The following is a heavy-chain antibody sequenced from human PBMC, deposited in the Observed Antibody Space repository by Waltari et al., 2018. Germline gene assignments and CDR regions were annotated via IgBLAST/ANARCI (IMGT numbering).Heavy chain of an antibody. CDR3: AREGRGYSGYGGGGY. D-gene: IGHD5-12*01. J-gene: IGHJ4*02. CDR2: ISSSSSTI. V-gene: IGHV3-48*01. CDR1: GFTFSSYS. Sequence: EVQLVESGGGLVQPGGSLRLSCAASGFTFSSYSMNWVRQAPGKGLEWVSYISSSSSTIDYAESVKGRFTISRDKAKNPLYLQMTSRRAEDTAGYYWAREGRGYSGYGGGGYWGQGTLVTVSS.